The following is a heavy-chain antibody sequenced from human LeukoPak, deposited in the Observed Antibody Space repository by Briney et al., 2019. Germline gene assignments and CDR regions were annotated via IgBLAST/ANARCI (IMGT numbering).Heavy chain of an antibody. Sequence: AGGSLRLSCAASGFTFDEYAMHWVRQAPGKGLEWVSGISWNSGSKGYAGSVKGRFTISRDNAKNSLYLQMNSLRAEDTALYFCAKDRGYDWVPPSLDYWGQGTTVIVS. CDR3: AKDRGYDWVPPSLDY. V-gene: IGHV3-9*01. D-gene: IGHD5-12*01. CDR2: ISWNSGSK. CDR1: GFTFDEYA. J-gene: IGHJ4*02.